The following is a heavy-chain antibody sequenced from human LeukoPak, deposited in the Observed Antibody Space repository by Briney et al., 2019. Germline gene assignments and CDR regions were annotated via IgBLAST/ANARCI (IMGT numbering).Heavy chain of an antibody. D-gene: IGHD5-24*01. CDR2: FHTRGST. CDR1: RGSISSGNYY. V-gene: IGHV4-61*02. CDR3: ARARPRGRRDGYNRRDYNWFDP. Sequence: SETLSLTCTVSRGSISSGNYYWSWIRQPAGKGLEWIGRFHTRGSTNYNPSLKSRVIISVDTSKNQFSLKLNSVTAADTAVYYCARARPRGRRDGYNRRDYNWFDPWGQGTLVTVSS. J-gene: IGHJ5*02.